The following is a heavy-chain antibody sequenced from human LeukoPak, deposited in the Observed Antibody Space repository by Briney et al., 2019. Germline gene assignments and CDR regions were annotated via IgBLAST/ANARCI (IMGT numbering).Heavy chain of an antibody. CDR2: IDTGTSTI. J-gene: IGHJ4*02. CDR1: GFILSNFG. CDR3: TRASIAVAAGLQY. D-gene: IGHD6-19*01. V-gene: IGHV3-48*01. Sequence: PGGSLRLSCEASGFILSNFGMSWVRQAPGKGPEWVSYIDTGTSTIYYADSVKGRFTISEDNAKNSLYLQMNSLRTEDTAVYYCTRASIAVAAGLQYWGQGTLVTVSS.